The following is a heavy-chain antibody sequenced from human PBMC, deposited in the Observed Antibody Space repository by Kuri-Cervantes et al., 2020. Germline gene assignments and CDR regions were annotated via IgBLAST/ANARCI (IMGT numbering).Heavy chain of an antibody. CDR2: TYYRSKWYN. Sequence: SETLSLTCVISGDSVSSYTAAWNWIRQSPSRGLEWLGRTYYRSKWYNDYAVSVKSRITINLDTSKNQFSLQLNSVTPEDTAVYYCARGWGEPGGGYYFYHMDVWAEGPRSPSP. CDR3: ARGWGEPGGGYYFYHMDV. D-gene: IGHD1-14*01. J-gene: IGHJ6*03. CDR1: GDSVSSYTAA. V-gene: IGHV6-1*01.